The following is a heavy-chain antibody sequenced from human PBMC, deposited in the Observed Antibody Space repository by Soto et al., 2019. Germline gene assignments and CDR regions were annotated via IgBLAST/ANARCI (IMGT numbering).Heavy chain of an antibody. CDR3: ALTRRSSLLEVAGPGFEY. J-gene: IGHJ4*02. V-gene: IGHV3-30*03. CDR1: VFNFGVFG. D-gene: IGHD6-19*01. Sequence: GSLRLSGAAPVFNFGVFGMHWVRQAPGKGLEWLSVLSYEGSEEYYADSVMGRFTISRDNSKNTLFLQMDSLRVDDTGVYYCALTRRSSLLEVAGPGFEYWGQGTLVTVSS. CDR2: LSYEGSEE.